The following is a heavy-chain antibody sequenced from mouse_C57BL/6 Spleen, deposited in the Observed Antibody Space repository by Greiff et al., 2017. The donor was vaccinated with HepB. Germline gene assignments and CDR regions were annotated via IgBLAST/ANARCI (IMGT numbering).Heavy chain of an antibody. J-gene: IGHJ3*01. Sequence: EVQLQQSGAELVRPGASVKLSCTASGFNIKDDYMHWVKQRPEQGLEWIGWIDPENGDTEYASKFQGKATITADTSSNTAYLQLSSLTSEDTAVYYCTSMVTEGAWFAYWGQGTLVTVSA. V-gene: IGHV14-4*01. CDR2: IDPENGDT. CDR3: TSMVTEGAWFAY. D-gene: IGHD2-2*01. CDR1: GFNIKDDY.